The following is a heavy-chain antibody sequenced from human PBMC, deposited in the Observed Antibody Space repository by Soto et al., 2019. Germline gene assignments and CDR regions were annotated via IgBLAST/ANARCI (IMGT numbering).Heavy chain of an antibody. CDR3: ARAPDSSGSRFDP. CDR2: INSDGSST. CDR1: GFTFSSYW. D-gene: IGHD3-22*01. V-gene: IGHV3-74*01. Sequence: HPGGSLRLSCAASGFTFSSYWMHWVRQAPGKGLVWVSRINSDGSSTSYADSVKGRFTISRDNAKNTLYLQMNSLRAEDTAVYYGARAPDSSGSRFDPWGQGTLVTVSS. J-gene: IGHJ5*02.